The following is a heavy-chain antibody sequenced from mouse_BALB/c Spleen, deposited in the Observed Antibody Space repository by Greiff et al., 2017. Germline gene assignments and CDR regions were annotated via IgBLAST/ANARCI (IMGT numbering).Heavy chain of an antibody. CDR3: TRRRGGEPYYYAMDY. CDR2: IRLKSNNYAT. V-gene: IGHV6-6*02. J-gene: IGHJ4*01. Sequence: DVKLVESGGGLVQPGGSMKLSCVASGFTFSNYWMNWVRQSPEKGLEWVAEIRLKSNNYATHYAESVKGRFTISRDDSKSSVYLQMNNLRAEDTGIYYCTRRRGGEPYYYAMDYWGQGTSVTVSS. CDR1: GFTFSNYW.